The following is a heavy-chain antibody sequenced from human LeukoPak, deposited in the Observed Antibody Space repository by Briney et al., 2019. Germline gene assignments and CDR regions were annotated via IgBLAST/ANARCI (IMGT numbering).Heavy chain of an antibody. J-gene: IGHJ6*03. Sequence: GASVKVSCKASGYTFTSYGISWVRQAPGQGLEWMGWISAYNGNTNYAQKLQGRVTMTTDTSTSTAYMELSSLRSEDTAVYYCARDFNVGFTHYYYYMDVWGKGTTVTVSS. CDR2: ISAYNGNT. V-gene: IGHV1-18*01. CDR1: GYTFTSYG. CDR3: ARDFNVGFTHYYYYMDV. D-gene: IGHD1-26*01.